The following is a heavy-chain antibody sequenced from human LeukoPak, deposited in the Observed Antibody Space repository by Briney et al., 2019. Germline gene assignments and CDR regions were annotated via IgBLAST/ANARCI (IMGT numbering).Heavy chain of an antibody. Sequence: GASVKVSCKASGYTFTSYGISWVRQAPGQGLEWMGWINPNSGGTNYAQKFQGRVTMTRDTSISTAYMELSRLRSDDTAVYYCARAKYCSSTSCQPPGSGYYYGMDVWGQGTTVTVSS. J-gene: IGHJ6*02. D-gene: IGHD2-2*01. CDR1: GYTFTSYG. CDR3: ARAKYCSSTSCQPPGSGYYYGMDV. CDR2: INPNSGGT. V-gene: IGHV1-2*02.